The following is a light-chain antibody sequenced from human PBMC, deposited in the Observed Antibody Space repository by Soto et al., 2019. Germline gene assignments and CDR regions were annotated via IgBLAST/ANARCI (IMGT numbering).Light chain of an antibody. CDR1: QSVSNNY. CDR2: GAS. CDR3: QQRSNWPT. Sequence: EIVLTQSPGTLSLSPGERATLSWRASQSVSNNYLAWYQQKPGQAPRLLIYGASNRATGIPDRFSGSGSGTDFTLTISSLEPEDFAVYYCQQRSNWPTFGQGTKVDNK. J-gene: IGKJ1*01. V-gene: IGKV3D-20*02.